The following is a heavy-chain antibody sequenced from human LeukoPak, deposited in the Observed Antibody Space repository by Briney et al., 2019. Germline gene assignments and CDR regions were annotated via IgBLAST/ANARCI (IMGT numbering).Heavy chain of an antibody. CDR3: ARGGAPEY. J-gene: IGHJ4*02. Sequence: KPSQTLSLTCTASGGSITNYYWSWIRQPARKGLEWIGRIHSSGGTNYNPSLKSRVTMSVDTSTNLVSLKLRSVTAADTAVYYCARGGAPEYWGQGTLVTVYS. CDR1: GGSITNYY. V-gene: IGHV4-4*07. CDR2: IHSSGGT.